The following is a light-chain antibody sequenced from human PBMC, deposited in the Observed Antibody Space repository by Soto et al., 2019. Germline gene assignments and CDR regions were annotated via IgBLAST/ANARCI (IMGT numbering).Light chain of an antibody. J-gene: IGLJ1*01. V-gene: IGLV2-11*01. CDR3: CSYAGSFNYV. CDR2: DVT. CDR1: SSDVGGYYF. Sequence: QSALTQPRSVSGSPGQSVTISCTGTSSDVGGYYFVSWYQQHPGKAPKLMIYDVTKRPSGVPDRFSGSKSGNTAPLTISGLQAEDEAEYYCCSYAGSFNYVFGTGTKLTVL.